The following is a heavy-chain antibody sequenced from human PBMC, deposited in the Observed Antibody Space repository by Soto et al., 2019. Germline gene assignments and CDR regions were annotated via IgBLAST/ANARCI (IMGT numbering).Heavy chain of an antibody. CDR2: VNPNGGST. V-gene: IGHV1-46*03. CDR3: ARGLASGDY. Sequence: QVQLVQSGAEVKEPGASVKISCKASGYTFTSFYIHWVRQAPGQGLEWMGIVNPNGGSTNYAQNFKGRITISRDTSTSTVYMDLSSLRSDDTAVYYCARGLASGDYWGQGTLVTVSS. CDR1: GYTFTSFY. D-gene: IGHD6-6*01. J-gene: IGHJ4*02.